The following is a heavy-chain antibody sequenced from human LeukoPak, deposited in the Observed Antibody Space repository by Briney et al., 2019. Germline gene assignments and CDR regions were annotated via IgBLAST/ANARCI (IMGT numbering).Heavy chain of an antibody. CDR3: AREATVAKRGDYFDY. V-gene: IGHV4-34*01. D-gene: IGHD6-19*01. J-gene: IGHJ4*02. Sequence: KPSETLSLTCAVYGGSFSGYYWTWIRQPPGKGLEWIGEISHSGSTNYNPSLKSRVTISVDTSKNQFSLKLSSVTAADTAVYYCAREATVAKRGDYFDYWGQGTLVTVSS. CDR1: GGSFSGYY. CDR2: ISHSGST.